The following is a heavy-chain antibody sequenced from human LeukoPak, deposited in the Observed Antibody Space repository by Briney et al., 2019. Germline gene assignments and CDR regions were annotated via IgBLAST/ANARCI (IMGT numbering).Heavy chain of an antibody. CDR1: GFTFSSYA. Sequence: PGGSLRLSCAASGFTFSSYAMHWVRQAPGKGLEWVAVISYDGSNKYYADSVKGRFTISRDNSKNTVYLQMNSLRPDDTAIYFCARQEARNYYYEGLDYWGQGNLVTVSS. V-gene: IGHV3-30*04. CDR2: ISYDGSNK. J-gene: IGHJ4*02. CDR3: ARQEARNYYYEGLDY. D-gene: IGHD3-22*01.